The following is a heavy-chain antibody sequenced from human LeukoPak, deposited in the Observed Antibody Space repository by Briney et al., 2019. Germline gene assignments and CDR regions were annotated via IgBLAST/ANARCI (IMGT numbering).Heavy chain of an antibody. CDR1: GYTFSGFY. V-gene: IGHV1-2*02. CDR2: INPNSGGT. CDR3: ARVVGITMVRGVRGWFDP. D-gene: IGHD3-10*01. J-gene: IGHJ5*02. Sequence: ASVKVSCKASGYTFSGFYIHWVRQAPGQGLEWMGWINPNSGGTNYAQKFQGRVTMTRDTSISTAYMELSRLRSDDTAVYYCARVVGITMVRGVRGWFDPWGQGTLVTVSS.